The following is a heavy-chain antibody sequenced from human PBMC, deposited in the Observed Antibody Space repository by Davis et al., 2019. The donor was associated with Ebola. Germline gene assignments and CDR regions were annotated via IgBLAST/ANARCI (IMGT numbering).Heavy chain of an antibody. Sequence: PGGSLRLSCAASGFTFSNAWMSWVRQAPGKGLEWVSYISSSGSTIYYADSVKGRFTISRDNAKNSLYLQMNSLRAEDTAVYYCAKAQECSSTTCYAFDIWGQGTMVTVSS. CDR1: GFTFSNAW. J-gene: IGHJ3*02. V-gene: IGHV3-11*01. D-gene: IGHD6-13*01. CDR2: ISSSGSTI. CDR3: AKAQECSSTTCYAFDI.